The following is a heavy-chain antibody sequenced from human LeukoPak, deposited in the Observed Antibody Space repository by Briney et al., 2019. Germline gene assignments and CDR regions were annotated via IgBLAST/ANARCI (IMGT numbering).Heavy chain of an antibody. Sequence: SETLSLTCTVSGGSISSYYWSWIRQPPGKGLEWIGYIYYSGSTNYNPSLKSRVTISVDTSKNQFSLKLSSVTAADTAVYYCAASYYYYYYMDVWGKGTTVTASS. J-gene: IGHJ6*03. V-gene: IGHV4-59*01. CDR1: GGSISSYY. CDR3: AASYYYYYYMDV. CDR2: IYYSGST.